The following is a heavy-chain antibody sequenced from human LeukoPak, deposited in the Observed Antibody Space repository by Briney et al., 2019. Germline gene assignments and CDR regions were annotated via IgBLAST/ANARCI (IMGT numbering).Heavy chain of an antibody. V-gene: IGHV4-34*01. J-gene: IGHJ4*02. CDR1: GGSFSGYY. CDR2: INHSGST. D-gene: IGHD2-2*01. Sequence: SETPSPTCAVYGGSFSGYYWSWIRQPPGKGLEWIGEINHSGSTNYNPSLKSRVTISVDTSKNQFSLKLSSVTAADTAVYYCARGHGDIVVVPAAISGLGSSYYFDYWGQGTLVTVSS. CDR3: ARGHGDIVVVPAAISGLGSSYYFDY.